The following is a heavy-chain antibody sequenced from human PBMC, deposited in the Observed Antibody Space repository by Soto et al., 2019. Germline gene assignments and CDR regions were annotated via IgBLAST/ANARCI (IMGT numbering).Heavy chain of an antibody. CDR3: ARDPRRIAAAGWFDY. CDR2: INPNSGGT. V-gene: IGHV1-2*02. D-gene: IGHD6-13*01. J-gene: IGHJ4*02. Sequence: GASVKFSCKASGYTFTGYYMHWVRQAPGQGLEWMGWINPNSGGTNYAQKFQGRVTMTRDTSISTAYMELSRLRSDDTAVYYCARDPRRIAAAGWFDYWGQGTLVTVSS. CDR1: GYTFTGYY.